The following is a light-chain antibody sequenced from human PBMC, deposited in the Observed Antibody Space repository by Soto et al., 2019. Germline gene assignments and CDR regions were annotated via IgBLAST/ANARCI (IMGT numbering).Light chain of an antibody. V-gene: IGKV4-1*01. Sequence: DIVMTQSPDYLAVSLGERSTINCKSSQNVLYSSNNKNYLAWYQQKAGQPPRLLIYWASTRESGVPDRFSGSGSGTDFTLTISSLQAEDLAIYYCQQYQAIPYSFGQGTKLEIK. CDR1: QNVLYSSNNKNY. J-gene: IGKJ2*03. CDR2: WAS. CDR3: QQYQAIPYS.